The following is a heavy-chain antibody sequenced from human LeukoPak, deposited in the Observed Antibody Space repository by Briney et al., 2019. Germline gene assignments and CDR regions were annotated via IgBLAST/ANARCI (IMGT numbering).Heavy chain of an antibody. V-gene: IGHV4-39*07. CDR2: IYYSGST. Sequence: SEALSLTCTVSGGSISSSSYYWGWIRQPPGKGLEWIGSIYYSGSTYYNPSLKSRVTISVDTSKNQFSLKLSSVTAADTAVYYCARRHVLLWFGVLSRDWNYWGQGTLVTVSS. CDR3: ARRHVLLWFGVLSRDWNY. D-gene: IGHD3-10*01. J-gene: IGHJ4*02. CDR1: GGSISSSSYY.